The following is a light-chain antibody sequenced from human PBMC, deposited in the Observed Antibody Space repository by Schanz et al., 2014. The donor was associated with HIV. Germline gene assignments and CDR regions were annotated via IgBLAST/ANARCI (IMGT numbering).Light chain of an antibody. V-gene: IGLV2-14*03. CDR3: SSSGGSNNFVI. Sequence: QTALTQPASVSGSPGQSITISCTGTSSDVGGYNYVSWYQQHPGKAPKLMIYDVRHRPSGISNRFSGSKSGNTASLTISGLQAEDEADYFCSSSGGSNNFVIFGGGTKLTVL. CDR1: SSDVGGYNY. CDR2: DVR. J-gene: IGLJ2*01.